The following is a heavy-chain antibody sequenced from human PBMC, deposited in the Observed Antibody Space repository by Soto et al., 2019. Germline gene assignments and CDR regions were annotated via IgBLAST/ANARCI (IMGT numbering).Heavy chain of an antibody. Sequence: QVQLQESGPGLVKPSEPLSLTCSVSGDSFNSAFFYWAWIRQRPGEGLEWIGDIYSSGSTNYNPTLKSRVTISLQTSKNQSSLTLTSVTAADTAIYYCAIDHRFCTLSGCHASNWFDPGGQGVVVTVSS. D-gene: IGHD2-8*01. CDR3: AIDHRFCTLSGCHASNWFDP. J-gene: IGHJ5*02. CDR2: IYSSGST. V-gene: IGHV4-61*01. CDR1: GDSFNSAFFY.